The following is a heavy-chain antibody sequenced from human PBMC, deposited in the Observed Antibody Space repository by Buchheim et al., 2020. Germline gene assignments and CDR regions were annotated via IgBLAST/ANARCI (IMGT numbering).Heavy chain of an antibody. CDR2: ISYSGST. CDR3: AREGYFDILTGWGAFDY. CDR1: GGSISSGGYY. J-gene: IGHJ4*02. V-gene: IGHV4-31*03. Sequence: QVQLQESGPGLVKPSQTLSLTCTVSGGSISSGGYYWSWIRQHPGKGLEWIGYISYSGSTNYGPSLKSRVTISVDRSKNQFSLKLSSVTVADTAVYYCAREGYFDILTGWGAFDYWGQGTL. D-gene: IGHD3-9*01.